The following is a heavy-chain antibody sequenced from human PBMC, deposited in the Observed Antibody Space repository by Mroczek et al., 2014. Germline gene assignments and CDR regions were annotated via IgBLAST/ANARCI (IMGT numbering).Heavy chain of an antibody. D-gene: IGHD1-26*01. CDR2: ISYDGSNK. V-gene: IGHV3-30*18. Sequence: QVQLVESGGGVVQPGRSLRLSCAASGFTFSSYGMHWVRQAPGKGLEWVAVISYDGSNKYYADSVKGRFTISRDNSKNTLYLQMNSLRAEDTAVYYCANMGLERYWYFDLWGRGTLVTCLL. CDR1: GFTFSSYG. CDR3: ANMGLERYWYFDL. J-gene: IGHJ2*01.